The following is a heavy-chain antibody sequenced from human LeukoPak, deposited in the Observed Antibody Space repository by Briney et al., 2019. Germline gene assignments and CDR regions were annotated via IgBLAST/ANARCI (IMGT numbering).Heavy chain of an antibody. CDR3: ARASLGYCMDV. CDR1: GFTFTSYW. Sequence: GGSLRLSCAASGFTFTSYWMSWVRQAPGKGLEWVANIKQDGSEKFYVDSVKGRFTISRDNAKNSLYLQMNSLRAEDTALYYCARASLGYCMDVWGKGTTVTISS. CDR2: IKQDGSEK. J-gene: IGHJ6*03. D-gene: IGHD2-15*01. V-gene: IGHV3-7*01.